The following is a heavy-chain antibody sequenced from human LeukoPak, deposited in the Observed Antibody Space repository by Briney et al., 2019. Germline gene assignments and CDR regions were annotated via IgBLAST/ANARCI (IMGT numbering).Heavy chain of an antibody. CDR1: GFTFSSYS. D-gene: IGHD6-13*01. CDR3: ARDGARVPSSSSINWFDP. Sequence: GGSLRLSCAASGFTFSSYSMNWVRQAPGKGLEWVSSISSSSSYIYYADSVKGRFTISRDNAKNSLYLQMNSLRAEDTAVYYCARDGARVPSSSSINWFDPWGQGTLVTVSS. CDR2: ISSSSSYI. V-gene: IGHV3-21*01. J-gene: IGHJ5*02.